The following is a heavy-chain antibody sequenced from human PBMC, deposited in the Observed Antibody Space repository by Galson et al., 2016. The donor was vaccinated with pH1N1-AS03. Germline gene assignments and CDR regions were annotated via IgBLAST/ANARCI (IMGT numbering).Heavy chain of an antibody. CDR2: IIPMLGRG. J-gene: IGHJ4*02. CDR1: GGTFSTNG. CDR3: ARERDSSSSSIFGY. V-gene: IGHV1-69*04. D-gene: IGHD6-6*01. Sequence: SVKVSCKASGGTFSTNGFTWVRQAPGQGLEWMGRIIPMLGRGNYAQKFQGRVTIIADISTSTTYMELSNLTSEDSAISYCARERDSSSSSIFGYGGQGTQVTVFS.